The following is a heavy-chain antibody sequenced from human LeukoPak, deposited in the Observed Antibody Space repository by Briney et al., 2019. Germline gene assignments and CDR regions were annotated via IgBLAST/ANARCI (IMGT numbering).Heavy chain of an antibody. CDR2: INHSGSA. J-gene: IGHJ4*02. Sequence: PSETLSLTCAVYGGAFSGYYWSWIRQPPGKGREWIGEINHSGSAKYNPSLKSRVTISVDTSKNQFSLRLRTVTAADTAVYYCAADGIAAAGNYWGQGTLVTVSS. D-gene: IGHD6-13*01. CDR3: AADGIAAAGNY. V-gene: IGHV4-34*01. CDR1: GGAFSGYY.